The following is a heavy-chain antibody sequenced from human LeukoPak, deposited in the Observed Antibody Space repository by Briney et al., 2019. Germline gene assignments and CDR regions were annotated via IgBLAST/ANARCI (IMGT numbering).Heavy chain of an antibody. CDR1: GGSISSGGYS. D-gene: IGHD3-10*01. J-gene: IGHJ4*02. CDR3: ARGDLGGDYFDY. CDR2: IYHSGST. V-gene: IGHV4-30-2*01. Sequence: SETLSLTCAVSGGSISSGGYSWSWIRQPPGKGLEWIGYIYHSGSTYYNPSLKSRVTISVDRSKNQFSLKLSSVTAADTAVYYCARGDLGGDYFDYWGQRTLVTVSS.